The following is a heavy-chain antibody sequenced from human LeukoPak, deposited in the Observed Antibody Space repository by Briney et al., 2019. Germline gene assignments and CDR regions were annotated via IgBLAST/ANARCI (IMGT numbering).Heavy chain of an antibody. CDR2: ISGSGGST. V-gene: IGHV3-23*01. CDR3: ARPSRPYRSSEYFQH. D-gene: IGHD6-13*01. Sequence: PGGSLRLSCAASGFTFSSYAMSWVRQAPGKGLEWVSAISGSGGSTYYADSVKGRFTISRDNSKNTLYLQMNSLRAEDTAVYYCARPSRPYRSSEYFQHWGQGTLVIVSS. J-gene: IGHJ1*01. CDR1: GFTFSSYA.